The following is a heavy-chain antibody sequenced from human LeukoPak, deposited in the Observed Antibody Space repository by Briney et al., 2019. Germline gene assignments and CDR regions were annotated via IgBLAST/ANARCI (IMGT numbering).Heavy chain of an antibody. J-gene: IGHJ4*02. D-gene: IGHD5-18*01. CDR2: IKEDGGEK. V-gene: IGHV3-7*01. Sequence: SGGSLRLSCAASGFTFSNYWMTWVRQAPGKGLEWVAHIKEDGGEKHYVDPVKGRFTISRDNAKNSLYLQMNSLRAEDTAVYYCARDLRGYSYGYDDYWGQGTLVTVSS. CDR3: ARDLRGYSYGYDDY. CDR1: GFTFSNYW.